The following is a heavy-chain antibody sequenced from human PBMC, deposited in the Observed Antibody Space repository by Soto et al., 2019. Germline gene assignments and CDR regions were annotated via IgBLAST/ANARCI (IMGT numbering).Heavy chain of an antibody. Sequence: QVQLVQSGAEVKKPGASVKVSCKASGYTFTSYGISWVRQAPGQGLEWMGWISAYNGNTNYAQKLQGRVTMTTDTCTSTAYMELRSLRSDDTAVYYCARDDCTNGVCYFSDYWGQGTLVTVSS. CDR3: ARDDCTNGVCYFSDY. J-gene: IGHJ4*02. CDR2: ISAYNGNT. V-gene: IGHV1-18*01. CDR1: GYTFTSYG. D-gene: IGHD2-8*01.